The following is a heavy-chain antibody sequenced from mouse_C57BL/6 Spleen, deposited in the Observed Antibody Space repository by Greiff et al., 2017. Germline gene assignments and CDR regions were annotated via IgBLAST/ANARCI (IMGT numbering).Heavy chain of an antibody. V-gene: IGHV1-26*01. CDR1: GYTFTDYY. Sequence: EVKLQQSGPELVKPGASVKISCKASGYTFTDYYMNWVKQSHGKSLEWIGDINPNNGGTSYNQKFKGKATLTVDKSSSTAYMELRSLTSEDSAVDYCAREGKGTVLDYWGQGTTLTVSS. D-gene: IGHD1-1*01. CDR3: AREGKGTVLDY. CDR2: INPNNGGT. J-gene: IGHJ2*01.